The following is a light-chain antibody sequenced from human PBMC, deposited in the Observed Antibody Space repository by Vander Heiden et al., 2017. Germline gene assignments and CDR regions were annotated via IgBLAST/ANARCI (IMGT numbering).Light chain of an antibody. J-gene: IGKJ1*01. V-gene: IGKV3-15*01. CDR2: SAS. CDR3: QQYNNWPWT. CDR1: QSVSSN. Sequence: EVVMTQSPATLSVSPGERATLSCRASQSVSSNLLWYQRKPGQAPRLLISSASTRVTGIPARFSGSGSGTEFTLTISSLQSEDFAVYYCQQYNNWPWTFGQGTKVEIK.